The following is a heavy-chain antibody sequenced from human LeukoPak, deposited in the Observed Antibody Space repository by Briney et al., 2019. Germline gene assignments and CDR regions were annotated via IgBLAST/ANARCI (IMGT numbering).Heavy chain of an antibody. CDR2: IYYSGYT. V-gene: IGHV4-39*01. D-gene: IGHD3-10*01. CDR1: VGSIRSSTYY. J-gene: IGHJ4*02. Sequence: SETLSLTCTVSVGSIRSSTYYWGWIRQPPGKGLEWIGSIYYSGYTYQNPSLESRVTISVDTSKNQFSLKLSSVTAADTAIYYCAKHYMGSSYNHGLDCWGQGTLVTVSP. CDR3: AKHYMGSSYNHGLDC.